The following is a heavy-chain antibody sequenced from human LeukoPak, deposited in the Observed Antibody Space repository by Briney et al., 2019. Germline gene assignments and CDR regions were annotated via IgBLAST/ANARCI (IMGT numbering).Heavy chain of an antibody. Sequence: GGSLRLSCAASGFTFSSYAMSWVRQAPGKGLEWVSAISGSGGSTYYADSVKGRFTISRDNSKNTLYLQMNSLRAEDTAVYYCAKHRGSGYDTYMDVWGKGTTVTVSS. D-gene: IGHD5-12*01. CDR2: ISGSGGST. CDR3: AKHRGSGYDTYMDV. V-gene: IGHV3-23*01. J-gene: IGHJ6*03. CDR1: GFTFSSYA.